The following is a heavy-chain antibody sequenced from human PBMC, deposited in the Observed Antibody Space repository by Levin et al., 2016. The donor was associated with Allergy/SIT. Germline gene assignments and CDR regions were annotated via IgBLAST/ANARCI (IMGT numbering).Heavy chain of an antibody. Sequence: WVRQAPGQGLEWMGGIIPIFGTANYAQKFQGRVTITADESTSTAYMELSSLRSEDTAVYYCARIVVVTGDYGMDVWGQGTTVTVSS. CDR2: IIPIFGTA. J-gene: IGHJ6*02. CDR3: ARIVVVTGDYGMDV. D-gene: IGHD2-21*02. V-gene: IGHV1-69*01.